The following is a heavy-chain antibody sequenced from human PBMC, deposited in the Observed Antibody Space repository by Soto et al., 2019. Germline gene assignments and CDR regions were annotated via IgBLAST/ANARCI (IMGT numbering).Heavy chain of an antibody. Sequence: QVQLVESGGGVVQPGRSLRLSCAASGFTFSSYGMHWVRQAPGKGLEWVAVIWYDGSNKYYADSVKGRFTIARDNSKNTLYLQINSRRAEYTAVDYCARDGGDWLGAFNWFDPWGQGTLGTVSS. CDR1: GFTFSSYG. CDR3: ARDGGDWLGAFNWFDP. V-gene: IGHV3-33*01. D-gene: IGHD6-19*01. CDR2: IWYDGSNK. J-gene: IGHJ5*02.